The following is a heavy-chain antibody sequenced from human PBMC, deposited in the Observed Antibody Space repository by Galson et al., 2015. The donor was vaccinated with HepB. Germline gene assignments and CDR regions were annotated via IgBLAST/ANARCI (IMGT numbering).Heavy chain of an antibody. D-gene: IGHD3-10*01. J-gene: IGHJ6*03. CDR3: ARGGDPGSSYYYYMDV. V-gene: IGHV1-69*10. CDR1: GDTFSNYA. Sequence: SVKVSCKASGDTFSNYAINWVRQAPGQGLEWLGGVIPILNITTSALKFQGRVTITADKSTNTAFMELTSLRSQDTAVYYCARGGDPGSSYYYYMDVWGNGTTVTVSS. CDR2: VIPILNIT.